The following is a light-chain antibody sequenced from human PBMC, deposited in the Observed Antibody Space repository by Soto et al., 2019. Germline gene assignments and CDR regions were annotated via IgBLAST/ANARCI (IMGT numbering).Light chain of an antibody. CDR1: QCVSRRS. J-gene: IGKJ1*01. Sequence: EIVLPPSPGTLSLSPGARSPLSCRSSQCVSRRSLAWYQQKPGQGPRLLLYGASSRATGLPDRFSGSGSGTDFTLTFSSLQSEDLAVYYWQQYNNWPPWTFGQGTKVDI. V-gene: IGKV3-20*01. CDR2: GAS. CDR3: QQYNNWPPWT.